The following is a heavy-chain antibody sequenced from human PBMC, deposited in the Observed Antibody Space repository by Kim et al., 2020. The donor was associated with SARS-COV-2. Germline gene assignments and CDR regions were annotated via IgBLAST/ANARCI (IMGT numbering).Heavy chain of an antibody. Sequence: SETLSLTCTVSGASIRSYYWSWIRQPPGKGLEWIGYIYYSGSTNYNPSLKSRVTISLDTSKNQFSLKLSSVTAADTAVYYCASTESTYSPFDYWGQGTLVTVSS. J-gene: IGHJ4*02. D-gene: IGHD1-26*01. CDR3: ASTESTYSPFDY. CDR2: IYYSGST. CDR1: GASIRSYY. V-gene: IGHV4-59*13.